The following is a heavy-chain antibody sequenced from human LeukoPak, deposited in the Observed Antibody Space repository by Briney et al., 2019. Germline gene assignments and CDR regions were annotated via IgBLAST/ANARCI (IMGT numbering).Heavy chain of an antibody. V-gene: IGHV1-2*06. D-gene: IGHD4-17*01. CDR1: GYTFTGYY. J-gene: IGHJ5*02. CDR2: INPNSGGT. Sequence: ASVKVSCKASGYTFTGYYMHWVRLAPGQGLEWMGRINPNSGGTNYAQKFQGRVTMTRDTSISTAYMELSRLRSDDTAVYYCARDRGTYGDYWFDPWGQGTLVTVSS. CDR3: ARDRGTYGDYWFDP.